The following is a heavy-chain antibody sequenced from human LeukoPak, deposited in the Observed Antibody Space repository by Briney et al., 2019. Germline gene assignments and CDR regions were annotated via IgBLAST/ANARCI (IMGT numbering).Heavy chain of an antibody. Sequence: PGGSLRLSCAASGFTFIFYWMTWVRQAPGKGLEWVANIKEDGSEKNYVDSVKGRFTISRDNAKNSLYLQVNSLRAEDTAVYYCARDRGYLVFDYWGQGTLVTVSS. V-gene: IGHV3-7*01. CDR3: ARDRGYLVFDY. CDR1: GFTFIFYW. J-gene: IGHJ4*02. D-gene: IGHD5-12*01. CDR2: IKEDGSEK.